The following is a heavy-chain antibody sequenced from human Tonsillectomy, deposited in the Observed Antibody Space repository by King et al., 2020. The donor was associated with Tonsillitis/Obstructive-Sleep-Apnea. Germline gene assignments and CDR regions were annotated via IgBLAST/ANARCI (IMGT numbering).Heavy chain of an antibody. Sequence: VQLVESGAEVKKPGASVKVSCKASGYTFTSYDINWVRQATGQGLEWMGWMNPNSGNTGYAQKFQGRVTMTRNTSISTAYMELSSLRSEDTAVYYCAVRSRRCRLHYYYYYMDVWGKGTTVTVSS. D-gene: IGHD2-15*01. J-gene: IGHJ6*03. V-gene: IGHV1-8*01. CDR2: MNPNSGNT. CDR1: GYTFTSYD. CDR3: AVRSRRCRLHYYYYYMDV.